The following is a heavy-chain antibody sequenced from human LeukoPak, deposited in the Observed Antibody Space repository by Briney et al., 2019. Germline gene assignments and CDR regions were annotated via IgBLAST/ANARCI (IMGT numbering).Heavy chain of an antibody. Sequence: SVKVSCKASGGTFSSYAISWVRQAPGQGLEWMGGINTIFGTANYAQKLQGRVTITADESTSTAYMELSSLRSEDTAVYYCARSLTVGGTDILTGYFDYWGQGTLVTVLS. V-gene: IGHV1-69*01. D-gene: IGHD3-9*01. J-gene: IGHJ4*02. CDR3: ARSLTVGGTDILTGYFDY. CDR2: INTIFGTA. CDR1: GGTFSSYA.